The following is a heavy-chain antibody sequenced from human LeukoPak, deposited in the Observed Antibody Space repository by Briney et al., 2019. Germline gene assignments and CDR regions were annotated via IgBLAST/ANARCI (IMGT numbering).Heavy chain of an antibody. CDR1: GFTFSSYA. J-gene: IGHJ4*02. CDR2: ISGSGGST. CDR3: AKDTYYLDSSGYYTFDY. D-gene: IGHD3-22*01. V-gene: IGHV3-23*01. Sequence: TGGSLRLSCAASGFTFSSYAMSWVRQAPGKGLEWVSAISGSGGSTYYADSVKGRFTISRDNSKNTLYLQMNSLRAEDTAVYYCAKDTYYLDSSGYYTFDYWGQGTLVTVSS.